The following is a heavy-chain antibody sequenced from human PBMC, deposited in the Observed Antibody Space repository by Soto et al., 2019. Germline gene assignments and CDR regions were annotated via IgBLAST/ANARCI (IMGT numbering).Heavy chain of an antibody. V-gene: IGHV3-48*03. CDR2: ITSSGGTM. J-gene: IGHJ3*02. CDR1: GFTFSSYE. CDR3: TKEKSVMYSGYDAFDT. D-gene: IGHD5-12*01. Sequence: GGSLRLSCAASGFTFSSYEMDWVRQAPGKGLEWVAHITSSGGTMYADSVRGRFTISRDNADNSLYLQMNSLRAEDTAVYYCTKEKSVMYSGYDAFDTWGRGTMVTVSS.